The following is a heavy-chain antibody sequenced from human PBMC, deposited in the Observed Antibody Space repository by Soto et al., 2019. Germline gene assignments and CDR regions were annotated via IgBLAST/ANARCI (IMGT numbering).Heavy chain of an antibody. V-gene: IGHV4-31*11. J-gene: IGHJ4*02. CDR3: ARRAGNRRGYPIDS. D-gene: IGHD5-18*01. Sequence: QVQLQESGPGLVKPSQTLSLTCAVSGGSIRSDGSYWTWIRQLPGGGLEWIGYIYYSGSTSYNPSLETRASISVDSSENQFSLRLTSLTAADTAVYYCARRAGNRRGYPIDSWGQGTLVTGSS. CDR2: IYYSGST. CDR1: GGSIRSDGSY.